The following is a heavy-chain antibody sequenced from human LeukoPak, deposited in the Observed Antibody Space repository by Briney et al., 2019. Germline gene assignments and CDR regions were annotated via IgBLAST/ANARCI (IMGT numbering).Heavy chain of an antibody. J-gene: IGHJ6*02. CDR2: IHYTGST. V-gene: IGHV4-59*11. D-gene: IGHD1-26*01. CDR1: GGSISGHF. Sequence: SETLSLTCIVSGGSISGHFWSWIRRPPGKGLERIGYIHYTGSTKYNPSLKSRLTISVDTSKNQFSLKLSSVTAADTAVYYCARVGATYYYGMDVWGQGTTVTVSS. CDR3: ARVGATYYYGMDV.